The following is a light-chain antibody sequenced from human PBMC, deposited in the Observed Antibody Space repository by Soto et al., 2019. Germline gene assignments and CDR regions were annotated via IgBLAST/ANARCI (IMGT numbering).Light chain of an antibody. J-gene: IGKJ1*01. Sequence: EIVLTQAPGTLSLSPGERATLSCRASQSVRSNFLAWYQQKPGQAPRLLIYGASNRATGIPDRFSRSGSGTDFTLTITRLEPEDFAMYYCQRYDSLRTFGQGTKVDI. CDR1: QSVRSNF. CDR2: GAS. CDR3: QRYDSLRT. V-gene: IGKV3-20*01.